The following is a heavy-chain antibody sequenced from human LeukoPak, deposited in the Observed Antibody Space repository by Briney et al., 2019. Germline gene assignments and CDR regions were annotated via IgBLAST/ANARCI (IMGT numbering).Heavy chain of an antibody. CDR2: IRSNSGFK. J-gene: IGHJ6*03. V-gene: IGHV3-21*01. Sequence: PGRSLRLSCPASGLTFRRYTMNSVRQAPGKGLGWVSSIRSNSGFKEYADSLKGRFTISRDNSKNTLYLQMNSLRAEDTAVYYCARDLMIGGYYYYMDVWGKGTTVTVSS. D-gene: IGHD3-22*01. CDR3: ARDLMIGGYYYYMDV. CDR1: GLTFRRYT.